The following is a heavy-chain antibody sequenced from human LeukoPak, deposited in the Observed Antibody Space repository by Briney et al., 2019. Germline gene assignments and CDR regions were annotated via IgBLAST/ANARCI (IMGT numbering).Heavy chain of an antibody. CDR2: TYYRGTT. CDR3: ARDWNRYAY. V-gene: IGHV4-39*07. D-gene: IGHD1-1*01. J-gene: IGHJ4*02. CDR1: GASISSTRYY. Sequence: SETLSLTCTVSGASISSTRYYWGGIRQPPGKGLECIGSTYYRGTTYYNPSLKSRVTISVDTSKNQLSLQLSSVTAADTAVYYCARDWNRYAYWGQGTLVTVSS.